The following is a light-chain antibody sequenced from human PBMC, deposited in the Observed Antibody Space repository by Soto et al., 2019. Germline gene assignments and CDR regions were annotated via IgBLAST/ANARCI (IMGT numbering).Light chain of an antibody. CDR3: QQHMSYPRT. Sequence: DIQMTQSPSTLSASVGDRVTITCRASQSISNALVWYQQKPGKAPNLLIYKASSLESGVPLRFSGSGSGTEFTLTISSLQPEDFAAYYCQQHMSYPRTFGQGTKVEIK. CDR2: KAS. J-gene: IGKJ1*01. CDR1: QSISNA. V-gene: IGKV1-5*03.